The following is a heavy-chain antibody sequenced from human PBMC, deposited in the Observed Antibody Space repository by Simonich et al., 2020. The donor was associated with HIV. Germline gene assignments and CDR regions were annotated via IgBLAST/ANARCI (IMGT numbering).Heavy chain of an antibody. D-gene: IGHD2-2*01. CDR1: GFTFSSYS. Sequence: EVQLVESGGGLVKPGGSLRLSCAASGFTFSSYSMNWVRQAPGKGLEWVSSISSSSSYIYYADSVKGRFTISSDHAKNSLYLQMNSLRAEDTAVYYCARDGRKGSSTSCSDYWGQGTLVTVSS. CDR2: ISSSSSYI. J-gene: IGHJ4*02. V-gene: IGHV3-21*01. CDR3: ARDGRKGSSTSCSDY.